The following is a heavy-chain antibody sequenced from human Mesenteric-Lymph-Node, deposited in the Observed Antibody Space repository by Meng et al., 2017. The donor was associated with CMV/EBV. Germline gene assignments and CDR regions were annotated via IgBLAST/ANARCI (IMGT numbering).Heavy chain of an antibody. V-gene: IGHV1-2*06. CDR3: AREDCSTTNCYYYFDY. CDR2: INPNSGDT. J-gene: IGHJ4*02. D-gene: IGHD2-2*01. Sequence: SGDTFTGYYRHWVRQAPGQGLEWMGRINPNSGDTNYAQNFQGRITMTRDTSISTAYMELTRLRSDDTAVYYCAREDCSTTNCYYYFDYWGQGTLVTVSS. CDR1: GDTFTGYY.